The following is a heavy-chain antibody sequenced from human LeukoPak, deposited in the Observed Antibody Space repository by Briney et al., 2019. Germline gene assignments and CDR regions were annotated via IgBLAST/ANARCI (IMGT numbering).Heavy chain of an antibody. V-gene: IGHV3-23*01. J-gene: IGHJ4*02. CDR2: ISGSGGST. Sequence: PGGSLRLSCAASGVTFSSYAMSWVRQAPGKGLEWVSAISGSGGSTYYADSVKGRFTTSRDNSKNTLYLQMNSLRAEDTAVYYCAKDHIVVVVAATPDYWGQGTLVTVSS. CDR3: AKDHIVVVVAATPDY. CDR1: GVTFSSYA. D-gene: IGHD2-15*01.